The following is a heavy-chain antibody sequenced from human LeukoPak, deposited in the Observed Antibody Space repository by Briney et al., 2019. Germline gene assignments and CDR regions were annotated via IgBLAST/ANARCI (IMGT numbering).Heavy chain of an antibody. CDR1: GFTFSSHG. D-gene: IGHD5-24*01. CDR2: IIPSGHTT. CDR3: AKDDRWLQFCC. V-gene: IGHV3-23*01. Sequence: GGTLRLSCAASGFTFSSHGMNWVRQAPGKGLEWVSGIIPSGHTTYYADSVRGRFTISRDNSRNTLYLQMNSLRAEDTAVYYCAKDDRWLQFCCWGQGTLVTVSS. J-gene: IGHJ4*02.